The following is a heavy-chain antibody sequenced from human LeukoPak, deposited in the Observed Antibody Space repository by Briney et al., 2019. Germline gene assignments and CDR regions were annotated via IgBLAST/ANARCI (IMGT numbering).Heavy chain of an antibody. CDR2: INEDGSIT. CDR3: ARDCSSTSCPNWFDP. V-gene: IGHV3-74*01. D-gene: IGHD2-2*01. CDR1: RFTLSNSL. Sequence: GGSLRLSCAVSRFTLSNSLMHWVRQGPGKGLVWVSRINEDGSITSYADSVKGRFTISRDNAKNSLYLQMNSLRAEDTAVYYCARDCSSTSCPNWFDPWGQGTLVTVSS. J-gene: IGHJ5*02.